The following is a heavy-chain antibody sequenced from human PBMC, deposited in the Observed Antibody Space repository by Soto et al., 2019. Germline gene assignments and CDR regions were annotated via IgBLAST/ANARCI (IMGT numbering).Heavy chain of an antibody. CDR3: ARVGVEMAAALY. J-gene: IGHJ4*02. Sequence: GGSLRLSCAASGFTFSSYAMHWVRQAPGKGLEWVAVISYDGSNKYYADSVKGRFTISRDNSKNTLYLQMNSLRAEDTAVYYCARVGVEMAAALYWGQGTLVTVSS. CDR1: GFTFSSYA. CDR2: ISYDGSNK. V-gene: IGHV3-30-3*01.